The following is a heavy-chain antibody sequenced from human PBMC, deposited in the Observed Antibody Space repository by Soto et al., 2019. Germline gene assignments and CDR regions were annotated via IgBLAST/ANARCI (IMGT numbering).Heavy chain of an antibody. J-gene: IGHJ4*02. Sequence: GGSLRLSCAASGFTFSNYWMHWVRQVPGKGLVWVSRVNGDGSSTFYADSVKGRFTISRDNAENTVFLQMNSLRTDDTAVYYTARDSGYCSSTSCFWDYWGQGTLVTVSS. V-gene: IGHV3-74*01. D-gene: IGHD2-2*01. CDR1: GFTFSNYW. CDR2: VNGDGSST. CDR3: ARDSGYCSSTSCFWDY.